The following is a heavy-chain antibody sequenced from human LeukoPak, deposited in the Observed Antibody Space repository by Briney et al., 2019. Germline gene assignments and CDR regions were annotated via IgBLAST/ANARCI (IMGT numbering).Heavy chain of an antibody. CDR2: ISGSGGGST. V-gene: IGHV3-23*01. D-gene: IGHD3-22*01. Sequence: GGSLRLSCAASGFTFRRYGMSWVRQAPGKGLEWVSAISGSGGGSTYYADSVKGRFTISRDNSKNTLYLQMNSLRAEDTAVYYCAKFYDSSGYYYWDFDYWGQGTLVTVSS. CDR1: GFTFRRYG. J-gene: IGHJ4*02. CDR3: AKFYDSSGYYYWDFDY.